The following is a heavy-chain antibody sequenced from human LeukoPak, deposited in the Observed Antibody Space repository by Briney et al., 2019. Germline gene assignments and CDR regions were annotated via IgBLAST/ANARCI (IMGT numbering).Heavy chain of an antibody. CDR3: ARGNPYYYDSSDYDY. V-gene: IGHV3-7*01. J-gene: IGHJ4*02. CDR2: IKQDGSEK. CDR1: GFTFSSYW. D-gene: IGHD3-22*01. Sequence: PGGSLRLSCAASGFTFSSYWMSWVRQAPGKGLEWVANIKQDGSEKYYVDSVKGRFTISRDNAKNSLYLQMNSLRAEDTAVYYCARGNPYYYDSSDYDYWGQGTLVTVSS.